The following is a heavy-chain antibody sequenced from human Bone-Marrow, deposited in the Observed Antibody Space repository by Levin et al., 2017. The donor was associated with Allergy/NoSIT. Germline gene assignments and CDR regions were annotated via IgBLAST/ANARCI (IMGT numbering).Heavy chain of an antibody. J-gene: IGHJ3*02. Sequence: GGSLRLSCAASGFTFSNAWMSWVRQAPGKGLEWVGRIKSKTDGGTTDYAAPVKGRFTISRDDSKNTLYLQMNSLKTEDTAVYYCTTDPYYDFWSGYLGAFDIWGQGTMVTVSS. CDR1: GFTFSNAW. D-gene: IGHD3-3*01. V-gene: IGHV3-15*01. CDR2: IKSKTDGGTT. CDR3: TTDPYYDFWSGYLGAFDI.